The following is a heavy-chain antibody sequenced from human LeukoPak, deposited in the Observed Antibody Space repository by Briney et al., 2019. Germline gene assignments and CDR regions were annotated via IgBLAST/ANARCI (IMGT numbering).Heavy chain of an antibody. D-gene: IGHD3-9*01. CDR1: GGSMNTYY. J-gene: IGHJ6*03. CDR3: ARPAFEAWAGDYHYMDV. V-gene: IGHV4-34*01. Sequence: PSETLSLTCAVSGGSMNTYYWSWIRQPPGKGLEWIGEINHSGSTNYNPSLKSRVTISVDTSKNQFSLKLSSVTAADTAVYYCARPAFEAWAGDYHYMDVWGKGTTVTVSS. CDR2: INHSGST.